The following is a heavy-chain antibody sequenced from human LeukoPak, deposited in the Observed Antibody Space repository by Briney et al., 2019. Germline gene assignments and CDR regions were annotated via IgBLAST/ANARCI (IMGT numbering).Heavy chain of an antibody. CDR1: GYTFTSHP. J-gene: IGHJ4*02. D-gene: IGHD3-3*02. CDR2: INTNTRNP. Sequence: ASVTVSCKGSGYTFTSHPMNWVRQAPGQGLEWMGWINTNTRNPTYAQGFTGRFVFSLDTSVSTAYLQISSLKAEDTAVYYCARIRAPSSFGQRESDYWGQGTLVTVSS. V-gene: IGHV7-4-1*02. CDR3: ARIRAPSSFGQRESDY.